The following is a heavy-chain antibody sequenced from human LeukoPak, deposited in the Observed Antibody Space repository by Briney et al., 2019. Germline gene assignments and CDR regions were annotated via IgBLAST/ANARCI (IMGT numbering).Heavy chain of an antibody. CDR3: ARDGTTSENFYYYYMDV. D-gene: IGHD1-7*01. CDR1: GFTFSSYG. Sequence: GGTLRLSCAASGFTFSSYGMSWVRQAPGKGLEWVSAISGTGGTTYYADSVKGRFTISRDNSKNTLYLQMNSLRAEDTAVYYCARDGTTSENFYYYYMDVWGKGTTVTISS. CDR2: ISGTGGTT. V-gene: IGHV3-23*01. J-gene: IGHJ6*03.